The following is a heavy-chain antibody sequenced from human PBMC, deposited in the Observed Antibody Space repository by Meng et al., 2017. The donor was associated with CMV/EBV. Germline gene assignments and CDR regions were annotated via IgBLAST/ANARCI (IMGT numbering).Heavy chain of an antibody. V-gene: IGHV4-59*12. CDR2: IYYSGST. CDR1: GGSISSYY. J-gene: IGHJ4*02. CDR3: ARAARPTSANKYGCFDY. Sequence: SETLSLTCTVSGGSISSYYWSWIRQPPGKGLEWIGYIYYSGSTNYNPSLKSRVTISVDTSKNQFSLKLNSVTAADTAVYYCARAARPTSANKYGCFDYWGQGTLVTVSS. D-gene: IGHD6-6*01.